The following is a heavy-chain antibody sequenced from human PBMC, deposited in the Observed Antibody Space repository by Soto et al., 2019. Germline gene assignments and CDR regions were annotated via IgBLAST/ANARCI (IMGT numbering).Heavy chain of an antibody. V-gene: IGHV3-23*01. Sequence: EVQLLESGGGLVQPGGSLRLSCTASGFTFSSYAMSWVRQAPGKGLEWVAAISGSDDTTYYADSVKGRFTISRDNSKNXXXXXXXXXXXXXXXXXXXXXXXXXXXXXXXIXPPGYWGQGTLVTVSS. CDR2: ISGSDDTT. CDR1: GFTFSSYA. J-gene: IGHJ4*02. CDR3: XXXXXXXXXXXXIXPPGY.